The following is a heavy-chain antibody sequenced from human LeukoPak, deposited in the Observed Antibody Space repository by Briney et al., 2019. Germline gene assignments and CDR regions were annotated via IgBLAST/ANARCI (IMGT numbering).Heavy chain of an antibody. V-gene: IGHV4-38-2*01. Sequence: PSETLSLTCAVSGYSISSGYYWGWIRQPPGKGLEWIGSIYHSGSTYYNPSLKSRVTISVDTSKNRFSLKLNSVTAADTAVYYCARRSGSGYYYFDYWGQGTLVTVSS. CDR3: ARRSGSGYYYFDY. CDR2: IYHSGST. D-gene: IGHD3-10*01. CDR1: GYSISSGYY. J-gene: IGHJ4*02.